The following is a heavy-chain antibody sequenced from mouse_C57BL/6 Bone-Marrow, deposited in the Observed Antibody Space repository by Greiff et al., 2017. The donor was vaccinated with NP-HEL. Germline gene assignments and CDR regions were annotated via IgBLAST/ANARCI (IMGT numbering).Heavy chain of an antibody. CDR1: GYTFTSYG. J-gene: IGHJ3*01. CDR3: AREKGAY. Sequence: VHLVESGAELARPGASVKLSCKASGYTFTSYGISWVKQRTGQGLEWIGEIYPRSGNTYYNEKFKGKATLTADKSSSTAYMELRSLTSEDSAVYFCAREKGAYWGQGTLVTVSA. CDR2: IYPRSGNT. V-gene: IGHV1-81*01.